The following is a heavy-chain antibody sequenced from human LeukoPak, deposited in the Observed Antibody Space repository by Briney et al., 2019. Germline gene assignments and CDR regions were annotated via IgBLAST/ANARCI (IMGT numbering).Heavy chain of an antibody. V-gene: IGHV3-15*01. J-gene: IGHJ4*02. D-gene: IGHD1-7*01. CDR2: IKSISYGGTI. Sequence: GGSLRLSCATSGFNFNDAWMNWFRQAPGKGLEWLGRIKSISYGGTIDYAAPVKGRFTISRDDSKNTLYLQMDSLGTEDTAIYYCTRTWPGNTCFNFWGQGTLVTVSS. CDR1: GFNFNDAW. CDR3: TRTWPGNTCFNF.